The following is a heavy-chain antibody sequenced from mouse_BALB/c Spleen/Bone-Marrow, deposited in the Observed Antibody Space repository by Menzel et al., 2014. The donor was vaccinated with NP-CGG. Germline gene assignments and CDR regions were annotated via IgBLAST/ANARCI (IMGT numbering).Heavy chain of an antibody. J-gene: IGHJ3*01. CDR1: GYSFTSYW. V-gene: IGHV1S127*01. CDR3: GRTSCPGRAWFDY. Sequence: QVQLQQPGPHLVRPGASVKISCKASGYSFTSYWMHWVKQRPGQGLEWIGMIDPSDSETRLNQKVKGKATLTGDKSSSRDFMQISSPTAEASADYYGGRTSCPGRAWFDYWGQGTLVTVSA. CDR2: IDPSDSET.